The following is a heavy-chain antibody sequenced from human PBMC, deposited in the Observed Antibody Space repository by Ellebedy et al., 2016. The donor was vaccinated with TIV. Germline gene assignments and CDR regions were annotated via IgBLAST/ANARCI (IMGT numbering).Heavy chain of an antibody. Sequence: MPSETLSLTCTVSGGSISSYYWSWIRQPPGKGLEWIGYNYYSGSTNYNPSLKSRVTISVDTSKNQFSLKLSSVTAADTAVYYCARGKGRIQLWLGSAFDIWGQGTMVTVSS. CDR1: GGSISSYY. V-gene: IGHV4-59*01. J-gene: IGHJ3*02. CDR2: NYYSGST. D-gene: IGHD5-18*01. CDR3: ARGKGRIQLWLGSAFDI.